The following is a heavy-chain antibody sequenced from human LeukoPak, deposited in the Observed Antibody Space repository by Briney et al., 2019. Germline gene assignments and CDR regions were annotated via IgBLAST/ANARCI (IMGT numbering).Heavy chain of an antibody. CDR1: GFIVGDYA. V-gene: IGHV3-30*04. J-gene: IGHJ5*02. D-gene: IGHD6-13*01. Sequence: PGGSLRPSCTASGFIVGDYAMSWVRQAPSKWMECEASISYDGSVEKNAASVKGRFTVSRDNSKNTLYLQMNSLRTEDTAVYYCARALGSSWDSPLDTWGQGTLVPVSS. CDR2: ISYDGSVE. CDR3: ARALGSSWDSPLDT.